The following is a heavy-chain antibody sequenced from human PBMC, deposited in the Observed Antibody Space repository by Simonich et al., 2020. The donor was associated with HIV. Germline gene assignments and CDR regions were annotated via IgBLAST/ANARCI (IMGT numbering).Heavy chain of an antibody. J-gene: IGHJ4*02. Sequence: QVQLQQWGAGLLKPSETLSLTCAVYGGSFSGYYWSWIRQPPGKGLGWIGEINHSGRTNYTPSLKSRVTISVDTSKNQFSRKLSSVTAADTAVYYCARGFYQRLYYFDYWGQGTLVTVSS. D-gene: IGHD2-2*01. CDR2: INHSGRT. CDR3: ARGFYQRLYYFDY. V-gene: IGHV4-34*01. CDR1: GGSFSGYY.